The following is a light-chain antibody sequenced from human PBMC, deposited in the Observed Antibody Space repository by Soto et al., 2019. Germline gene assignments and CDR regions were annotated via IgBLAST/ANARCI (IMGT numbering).Light chain of an antibody. CDR3: CSYAGSV. CDR2: EVS. CDR1: SSDVGSYNL. V-gene: IGLV2-23*02. J-gene: IGLJ1*01. Sequence: QSALTHPASVSGSPGQSITISCTGTSSDVGSYNLVSWYQQHPGKAPKLMIYEVSKRPSGVSNRFSGSKSGNTASLTISGLQAEDEADYYCCSYAGSVFGTGTKLTVL.